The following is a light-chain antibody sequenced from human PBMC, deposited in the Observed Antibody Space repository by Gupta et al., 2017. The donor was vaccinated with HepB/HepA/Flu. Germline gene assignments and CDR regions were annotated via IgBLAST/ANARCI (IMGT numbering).Light chain of an antibody. CDR3: QQYGNSPPLT. J-gene: IGKJ1*01. V-gene: IGKV3-20*01. Sequence: EIVFTQSPATLPLSAGETATLSCRARHSVTNTYCDWYQHKPGQAPRLLIYAASKRDTGIPDRFSGSGSGTDFTLTISRREPEDCAVYYCQQYGNSPPLTFGQGTKVEIK. CDR1: HSVTNTY. CDR2: AAS.